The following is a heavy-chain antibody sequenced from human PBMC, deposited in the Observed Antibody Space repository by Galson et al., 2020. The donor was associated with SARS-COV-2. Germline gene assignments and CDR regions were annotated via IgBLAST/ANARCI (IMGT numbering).Heavy chain of an antibody. V-gene: IGHV3-74*01. D-gene: IGHD3-3*01. CDR1: GFTFSSYW. Sequence: GGSLRLSGAASGFTFSSYWMHWVRQAPGKGLVWVSRINSDGSSTSYADSVKGRFTISRDNAKNTLYLQMNSLRAEDTTVYYCARGYYDFWSGHVPDYWGQGTLVTVSS. J-gene: IGHJ4*02. CDR2: INSDGSST. CDR3: ARGYYDFWSGHVPDY.